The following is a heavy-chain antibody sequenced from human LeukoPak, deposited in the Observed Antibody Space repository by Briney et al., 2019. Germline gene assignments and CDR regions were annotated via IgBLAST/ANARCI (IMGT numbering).Heavy chain of an antibody. CDR3: TRDQEGSDY. Sequence: GRSLRLSCAASGFTFSSYGMHWVRQAPGKGLEWVAVISYDGSNKYYADSVKGRFTISRDNAENSLYLQMNSLRAEDTAVYYCTRDQEGSDYWGQGTLVTVSS. CDR1: GFTFSSYG. J-gene: IGHJ4*02. V-gene: IGHV3-30*03. CDR2: ISYDGSNK.